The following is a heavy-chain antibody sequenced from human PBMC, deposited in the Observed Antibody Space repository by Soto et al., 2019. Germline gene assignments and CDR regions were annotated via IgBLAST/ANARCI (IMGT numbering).Heavy chain of an antibody. CDR2: ISYDGSNI. V-gene: IGHV3-30*18. J-gene: IGHJ6*02. Sequence: GGSLRLSCAASGFTFSTYGMHWVRQAPGKGLEWVAVISYDGSNIYYAGSVKGRFTISRDNSKNTLYLQMNSLRGEDTAVYYCAKDLSLAAASPYYGMDVWGQGTTVTVSS. CDR1: GFTFSTYG. D-gene: IGHD6-13*01. CDR3: AKDLSLAAASPYYGMDV.